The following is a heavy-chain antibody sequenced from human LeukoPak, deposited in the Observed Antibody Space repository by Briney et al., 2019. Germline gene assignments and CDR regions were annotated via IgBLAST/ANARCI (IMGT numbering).Heavy chain of an antibody. J-gene: IGHJ5*02. D-gene: IGHD6-6*01. V-gene: IGHV1-18*01. CDR3: GRSYSSSHPDWFDP. Sequence: WVRQAXGQXXXWMGWISGYNGNPNYAQKLQGRVTMTTDTSTSTAYMELRSLRADDTAVYYCGRSYSSSHPDWFDPWGQGTLVTVSS. CDR2: ISGYNGNP.